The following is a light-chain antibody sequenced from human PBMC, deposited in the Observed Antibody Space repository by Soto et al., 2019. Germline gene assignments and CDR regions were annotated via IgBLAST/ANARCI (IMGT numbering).Light chain of an antibody. Sequence: EIVMTQSPATLSVSPGERATLSCRASQSVSSNLAWYQQKPGQAPRLLIYGASTRATGIPARFSGSGSGTEFTHTISSLQSEDFAVYYCHQYNNWPLRTFGQGTKVEIK. CDR1: QSVSSN. V-gene: IGKV3-15*01. CDR2: GAS. J-gene: IGKJ1*01. CDR3: HQYNNWPLRT.